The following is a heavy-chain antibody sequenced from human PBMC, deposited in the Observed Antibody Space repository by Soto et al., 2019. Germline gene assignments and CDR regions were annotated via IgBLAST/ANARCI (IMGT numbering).Heavy chain of an antibody. CDR1: GFSLSTSGVG. V-gene: IGHV2-5*02. CDR2: IYWDDDK. CDR3: AHRLEIAVTGTLDY. J-gene: IGHJ4*02. D-gene: IGHD6-19*01. Sequence: QITLKESGPTLVKPTQTLTLTCTFSGFSLSTSGVGVGWIRQPPGKALEWLALIYWDDDKRYSPSLKSRLTITKDTSKNQVVLTMTNMDPVDTAPYYCAHRLEIAVTGTLDYWGQGTLVTVSS.